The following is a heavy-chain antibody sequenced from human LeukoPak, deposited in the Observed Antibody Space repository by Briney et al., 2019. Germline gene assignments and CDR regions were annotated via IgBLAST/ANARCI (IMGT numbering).Heavy chain of an antibody. D-gene: IGHD2-15*01. CDR3: ARGVGGYCSGGSCYSGPNWFDP. V-gene: IGHV4-4*07. Sequence: SETLSLTCTVSGGSISSYYWSWIRQPAGKGLEWIGRIYTSGSTNYNPSLKSRVTISVDRSKNQFSLKLSSVTAADTAVYYCARGVGGYCSGGSCYSGPNWFDPWGQGTLVTVSS. CDR2: IYTSGST. CDR1: GGSISSYY. J-gene: IGHJ5*02.